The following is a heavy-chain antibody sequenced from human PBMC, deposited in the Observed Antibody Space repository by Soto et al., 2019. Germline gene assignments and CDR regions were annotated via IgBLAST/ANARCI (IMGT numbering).Heavy chain of an antibody. J-gene: IGHJ4*02. Sequence: PGGSLRLSCAASGFTFSSYAMSWVRRAPGKGLEWVSAISGSGGSTYYADSVKGRFTISRDNSKNTLYLQMNSLRAEDTAVYYCAKDFGNIAVAAFDYWGQGTLVTVSP. CDR3: AKDFGNIAVAAFDY. CDR2: ISGSGGST. CDR1: GFTFSSYA. D-gene: IGHD6-19*01. V-gene: IGHV3-23*01.